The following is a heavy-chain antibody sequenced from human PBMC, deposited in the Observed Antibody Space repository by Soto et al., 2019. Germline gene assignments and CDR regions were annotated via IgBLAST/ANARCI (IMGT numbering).Heavy chain of an antibody. CDR2: IIPILGIA. D-gene: IGHD2-21*02. CDR3: VAYCGGDCYSRGDI. J-gene: IGHJ3*02. CDR1: GGTFSSYT. V-gene: IGHV1-69*02. Sequence: QVQLVQSGAEVKKPGSSVKVSCKASGGTFSSYTISWVRQAPGQGLEWMGRIIPILGIANYAQKFQGRVTITADKSTSTAYMELSGLRSEDTAVYYCVAYCGGDCYSRGDIWGQGTMVTVSS.